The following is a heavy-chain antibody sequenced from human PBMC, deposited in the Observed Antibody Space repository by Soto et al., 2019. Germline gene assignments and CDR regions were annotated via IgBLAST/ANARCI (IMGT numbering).Heavy chain of an antibody. V-gene: IGHV1-2*04. D-gene: IGHD3-10*01. J-gene: IGHJ6*02. Sequence: QVQLVQSGAEVKKPGASVKVSCKASGYTFTGYYMHWVRQAPGQGLEWMGWINPNSGGTNYAQKFQGWVTMTRDTSISTAYMELSRLRSDETAVYYCARDVAMVRGVGHYGMDVWGQGTTVTVSS. CDR3: ARDVAMVRGVGHYGMDV. CDR2: INPNSGGT. CDR1: GYTFTGYY.